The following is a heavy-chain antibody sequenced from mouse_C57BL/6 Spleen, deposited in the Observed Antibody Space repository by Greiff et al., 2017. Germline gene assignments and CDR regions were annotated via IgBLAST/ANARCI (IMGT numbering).Heavy chain of an antibody. CDR1: GYTFTSYW. V-gene: IGHV14-2*01. CDR3: ASGYCGSSYGDYFDY. J-gene: IGHJ2*01. CDR2: FDPEDGET. Sequence: VQLQQPGAELVMPGASVKLSCKASGYTFTSYWMHWVKQRPEQGLEWIGRFDPEDGETKYAPKFQGKATITADTSSNTAYLELSGLTSEDTAVYYCASGYCGSSYGDYFDYWGQGTTLTVSS. D-gene: IGHD1-1*01.